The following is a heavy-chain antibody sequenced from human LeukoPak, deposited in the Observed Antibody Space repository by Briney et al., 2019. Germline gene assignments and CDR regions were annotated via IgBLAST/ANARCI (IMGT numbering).Heavy chain of an antibody. J-gene: IGHJ4*02. CDR2: ISSSGSTI. D-gene: IGHD1-1*01. Sequence: GGSLRLSCAASGFTFSDYYMSWIRQAPGKGLEWVSYISSSGSTIYYADPVKGRFTISRDNSKNTLYLQMNSLRAEDTAVYYCGATQNYFDYWGQGTLVTVSS. V-gene: IGHV3-11*01. CDR1: GFTFSDYY. CDR3: GATQNYFDY.